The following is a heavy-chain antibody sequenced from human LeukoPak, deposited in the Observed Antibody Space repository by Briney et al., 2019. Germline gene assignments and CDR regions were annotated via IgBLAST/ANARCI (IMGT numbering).Heavy chain of an antibody. CDR2: INPSSGST. Sequence: APVKVSCKASGYTFTNYYMHWVRQAPGQGLEWMGIINPSSGSTSYAQKFQGRVTMTRDTSTSTVYMELSSLRSEDTAVYYCARERGSIGFDYWGQGTLVTVSS. CDR1: GYTFTNYY. D-gene: IGHD3-10*01. J-gene: IGHJ4*02. V-gene: IGHV1-46*01. CDR3: ARERGSIGFDY.